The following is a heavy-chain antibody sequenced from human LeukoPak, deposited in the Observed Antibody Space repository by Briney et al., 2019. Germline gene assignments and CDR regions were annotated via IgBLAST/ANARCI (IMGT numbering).Heavy chain of an antibody. CDR3: ARHSNWNHIDY. Sequence: GESLKISCKGFGYAFSSHWIGWVRQKPGEGLEWMGITYPDDSDTRYSPSFQGHVTISADKSISTAYMQWSSLMPSDNAIYYCARHSNWNHIDYWGQGTLVTVSS. D-gene: IGHD1-1*01. J-gene: IGHJ4*02. V-gene: IGHV5-51*01. CDR1: GYAFSSHW. CDR2: TYPDDSDT.